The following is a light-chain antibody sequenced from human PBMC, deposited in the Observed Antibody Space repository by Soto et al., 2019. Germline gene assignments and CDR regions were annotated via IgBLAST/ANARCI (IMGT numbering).Light chain of an antibody. V-gene: IGLV1-51*01. CDR2: YXX. J-gene: IGLJ1*01. Sequence: QSVLTQPPSVSAAPGQKVTISCSGSSSNIGNNYVSWYQQLPGTSPKLLIYYXXXXPXCXPDRFSGSKSGTSATLGITGLQTGDEADYYCGTWDSSLSAYVFGTGTKVTVL. CDR1: SSNIGNNY. CDR3: GTWDSSLSAYV.